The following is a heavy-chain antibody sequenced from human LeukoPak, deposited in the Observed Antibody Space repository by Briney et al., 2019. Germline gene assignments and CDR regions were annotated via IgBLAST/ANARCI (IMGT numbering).Heavy chain of an antibody. V-gene: IGHV3-23*01. D-gene: IGHD3-16*01. Sequence: GGSLRLSCAASGFTFNTYAMSWVRQAPGKGLEWVSVTSGSGVNTYYAESLKGRFTISRDNSKNTLYLQMNSLRAEDTAVYYCTKEAVRDFVGGAFDIWGQGTMVTVSS. CDR1: GFTFNTYA. J-gene: IGHJ3*02. CDR3: TKEAVRDFVGGAFDI. CDR2: TSGSGVNT.